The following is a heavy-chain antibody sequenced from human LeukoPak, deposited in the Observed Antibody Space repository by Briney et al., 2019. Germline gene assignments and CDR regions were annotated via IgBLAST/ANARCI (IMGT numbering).Heavy chain of an antibody. V-gene: IGHV4-30-4*08. CDR1: GGSISSGDYY. J-gene: IGHJ4*02. D-gene: IGHD5-12*01. CDR2: IYYSGST. CDR3: ARGRRGYSGSLMGGYYFDY. Sequence: SQTLSLTCTVSGGSISSGDYYWSWIRQPPGKGLEWLGYIYYSGSTYYNPSLKSRVTISVDTSKNQFSLKLSSVTAADTAVYYCARGRRGYSGSLMGGYYFDYWGQGTLVTVSS.